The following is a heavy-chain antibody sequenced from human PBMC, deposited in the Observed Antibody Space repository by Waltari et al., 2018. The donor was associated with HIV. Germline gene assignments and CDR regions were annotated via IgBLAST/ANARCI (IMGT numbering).Heavy chain of an antibody. D-gene: IGHD6-6*01. V-gene: IGHV4-61*01. CDR3: AREDLAARRHSYFDY. Sequence: QVQLQESGPGLVKPSETLSLTCTVPGGSVSSGSYYWSWIRQPPGKGLEWIGYIYYSGSTDNHPTRKRRVTRSVDTSKTQFSLTLSSVTAADMAVYYCAREDLAARRHSYFDYWGQGTLVTVSS. CDR2: IYYSGST. J-gene: IGHJ4*02. CDR1: GGSVSSGSYY.